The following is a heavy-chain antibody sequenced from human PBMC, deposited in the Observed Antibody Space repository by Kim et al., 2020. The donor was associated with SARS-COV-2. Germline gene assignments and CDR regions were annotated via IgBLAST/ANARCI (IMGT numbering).Heavy chain of an antibody. Sequence: GESLKISCKGSGYSFTSYWISWVRQMPGKGLEWMGRIDPSDSYTNYSPSFQGHVTISADKSISTAYLQWSSLKASDTAMYYCARHVHDYYDSSGPPDYWGQGTLVTVSS. D-gene: IGHD3-22*01. V-gene: IGHV5-10-1*01. CDR3: ARHVHDYYDSSGPPDY. CDR1: GYSFTSYW. J-gene: IGHJ4*02. CDR2: IDPSDSYT.